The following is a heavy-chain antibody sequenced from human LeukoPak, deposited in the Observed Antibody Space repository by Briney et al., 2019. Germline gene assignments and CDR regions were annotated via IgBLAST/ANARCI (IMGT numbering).Heavy chain of an antibody. Sequence: PSETLSLTCTVSGGSISSGSYYWSWIRQPAGKGLEWIRRIYTSGSTNYNPSLKSRVTISVDTSKNQFSLKLSSVTAADTAVYYCASLPGGWSYFQHWGQGTLVTVSS. CDR3: ASLPGGWSYFQH. V-gene: IGHV4-61*02. J-gene: IGHJ1*01. CDR2: IYTSGST. CDR1: GGSISSGSYY. D-gene: IGHD6-19*01.